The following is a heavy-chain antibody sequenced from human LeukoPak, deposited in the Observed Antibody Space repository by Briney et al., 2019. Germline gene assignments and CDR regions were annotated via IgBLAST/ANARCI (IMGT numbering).Heavy chain of an antibody. Sequence: ASVKVSCRASGYTFTSYDINWVRQATGQGLEWMGWMNPNSGNTGYEQKFQGRVTMTRNTSISTAYMELSSLRSEDTAVYYCARGAFRYCSGGSCYSDYWGQGTLVTVSS. D-gene: IGHD2-15*01. CDR2: MNPNSGNT. CDR1: GYTFTSYD. J-gene: IGHJ4*02. V-gene: IGHV1-8*01. CDR3: ARGAFRYCSGGSCYSDY.